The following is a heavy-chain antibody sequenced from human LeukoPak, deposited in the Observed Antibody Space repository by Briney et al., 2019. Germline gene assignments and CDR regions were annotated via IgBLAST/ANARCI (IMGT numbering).Heavy chain of an antibody. CDR2: ISAYNGNT. CDR3: ASRNCSSTSCPPYYYYYMDV. Sequence: ASVKVSCKASGYTFTSYGTSWVRQAPGQGLEWMGWISAYNGNTNYAQKLQGRVTMTTDTSTSTAYMELRSLRSDDTAVYYCASRNCSSTSCPPYYYYYMDVWGKGTTVTISS. D-gene: IGHD2-2*01. V-gene: IGHV1-18*01. CDR1: GYTFTSYG. J-gene: IGHJ6*03.